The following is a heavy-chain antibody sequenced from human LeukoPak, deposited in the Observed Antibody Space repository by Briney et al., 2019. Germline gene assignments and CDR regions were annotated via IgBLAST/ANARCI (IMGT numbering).Heavy chain of an antibody. CDR2: IRSKIYGENT. J-gene: IGHJ4*02. D-gene: IGHD2-2*01. V-gene: IGHV3-49*04. CDR1: GFTFGDYA. CDR3: VMSSHRYCSSTNCPLDH. Sequence: GGSPRLSCTTSGFTFGDYAMSWVRQAPGKGLEWVSFIRSKIYGENTEYAASVTGRFTTSRDDSRNIAYLQMNSLKIEDTAVCYCVMSSHRYCSSTNCPLDHWGQGTLVTVSP.